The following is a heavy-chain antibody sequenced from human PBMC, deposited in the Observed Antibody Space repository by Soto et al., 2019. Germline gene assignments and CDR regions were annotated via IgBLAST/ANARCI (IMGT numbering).Heavy chain of an antibody. Sequence: ASVKVSCKASGYTFTSYYMHWVRQAPGQGLECRVIINPSGGVTSYXXKFQGRVXXTGDRSTSTVXMELSXRGSEDTAVYDCAPHSAPMWGPGTLGTVSS. V-gene: IGHV1-46*01. CDR1: GYTFTSYY. J-gene: IGHJ4*02. CDR3: APHSAPM. CDR2: INPSGGVT.